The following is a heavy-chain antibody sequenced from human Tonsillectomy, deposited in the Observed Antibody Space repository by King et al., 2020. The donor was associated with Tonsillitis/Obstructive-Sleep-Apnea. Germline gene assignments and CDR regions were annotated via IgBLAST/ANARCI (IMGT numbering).Heavy chain of an antibody. CDR2: MSYDGSHN. Sequence: VQLVESGGGIVQPGRSLRVSCAASGFTFSRYAMQWVRQAPGKGREWVAVMSYDGSHNYYADSVKGRFTISRDNSKNTLYLQMNSLRAEDTAVYYCAGPKVGAFFDYWGQGTLVTVSS. CDR1: GFTFSRYA. CDR3: AGPKVGAFFDY. J-gene: IGHJ4*02. D-gene: IGHD3-16*01. V-gene: IGHV3-30*04.